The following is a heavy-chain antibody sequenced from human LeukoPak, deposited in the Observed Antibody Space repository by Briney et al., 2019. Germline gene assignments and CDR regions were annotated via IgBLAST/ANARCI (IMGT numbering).Heavy chain of an antibody. CDR3: AKDRARGGYNYLYYFDY. CDR1: GFTFSSYG. J-gene: IGHJ4*02. D-gene: IGHD5-24*01. Sequence: GGSLRLSCAASGFTFSSYGMHWVRQAPGKGLEWVAFIRYDGSNKYYADSVKGRFTISRDNSKNTLHLQMNSLRAEDTAVYYCAKDRARGGYNYLYYFDYWGQGTLVTVSS. CDR2: IRYDGSNK. V-gene: IGHV3-30*02.